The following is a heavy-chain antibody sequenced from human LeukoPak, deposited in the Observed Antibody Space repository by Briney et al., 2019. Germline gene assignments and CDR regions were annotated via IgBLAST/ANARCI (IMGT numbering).Heavy chain of an antibody. CDR2: IRSKTDGGTT. D-gene: IGHD1-26*01. V-gene: IGHV3-15*01. J-gene: IGHJ3*02. Sequence: GGSLRLSCAASGFTFRDAWMTWVRQAPGKGLEWVGRIRSKTDGGTTDYAVSVQGRFTISRDDSKNTLYLQMSSLKTEDTAVYYCARDLSRRRSQGAFDIWGQGTMVTVSS. CDR3: ARDLSRRRSQGAFDI. CDR1: GFTFRDAW.